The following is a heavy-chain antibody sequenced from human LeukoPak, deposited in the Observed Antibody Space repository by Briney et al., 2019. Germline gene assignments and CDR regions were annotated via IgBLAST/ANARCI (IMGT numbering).Heavy chain of an antibody. CDR3: ARQVASACSGVDY. CDR1: GFTFSGSA. CDR2: IRSKANSYAT. J-gene: IGHJ4*02. V-gene: IGHV3-73*01. D-gene: IGHD3-10*02. Sequence: SGGSLRLSCAASGFTFSGSAMHWVRQTSGKGLEWVGRIRSKANSYATAYAASLKGRFTISRDDSKNTAYLEMNSLESEDTAVYYCARQVASACSGVDYWAQGTLVNVSS.